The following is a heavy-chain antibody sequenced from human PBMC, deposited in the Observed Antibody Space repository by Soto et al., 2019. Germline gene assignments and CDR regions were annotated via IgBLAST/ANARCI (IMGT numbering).Heavy chain of an antibody. CDR3: AKPVGAKHDAFDI. CDR1: GFTFSSYG. J-gene: IGHJ3*02. Sequence: GGSLRLSCAASGFTFSSYGMHWVRQAPGKGLEWVAVISYDGSNKYYADSVKGRFTISRDNSKNTLYLQMNSLRAEDTAVYYCAKPVGAKHDAFDIWGQGTMVTVSS. CDR2: ISYDGSNK. D-gene: IGHD1-26*01. V-gene: IGHV3-30*18.